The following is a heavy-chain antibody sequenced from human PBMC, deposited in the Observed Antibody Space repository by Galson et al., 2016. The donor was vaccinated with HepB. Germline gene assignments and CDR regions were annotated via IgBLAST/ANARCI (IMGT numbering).Heavy chain of an antibody. CDR2: ISSSSTTI. D-gene: IGHD3-22*01. CDR3: ARDPRYYDRSGYYGANDY. J-gene: IGHJ4*02. V-gene: IGHV3-48*04. Sequence: SLRLSCAASGFTFTGYSMNWVRQAPGKGLQWISYISSSSTTIYYADSVEGRFTISRDNAKNSLYLQMNSLRAEDTAVYYCARDPRYYDRSGYYGANDYWGQGTLVTVSS. CDR1: GFTFTGYS.